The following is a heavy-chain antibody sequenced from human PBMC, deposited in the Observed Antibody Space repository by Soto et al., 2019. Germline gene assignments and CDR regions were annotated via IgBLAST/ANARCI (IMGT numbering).Heavy chain of an antibody. J-gene: IGHJ6*02. V-gene: IGHV1-69*06. CDR3: ARGYRELFFYAMDV. D-gene: IGHD1-26*01. CDR2: IIPFYDKT. CDR1: GDTFSNYA. Sequence: QVELVQSGIEVKNPGSSVKVSCKASGDTFSNYAINWVRQAPGQGLEWMGGIIPFYDKTNYAENFLGRVTISADRFAATAYLEVRSLRSEDTDVYFCARGYRELFFYAMDVWGRGTPVIVSS.